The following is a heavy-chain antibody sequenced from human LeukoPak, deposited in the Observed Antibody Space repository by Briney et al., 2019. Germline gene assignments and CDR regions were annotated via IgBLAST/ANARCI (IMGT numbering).Heavy chain of an antibody. CDR3: ARMPRRSSGWDLFDY. CDR1: GYSFTTYW. V-gene: IGHV5-51*01. CDR2: IYPGDSDT. Sequence: GESLKISCKASGYSFTTYWIGWVRQMPGKGLEWMGNIYPGDSDTRYSPSFQGQVTVSADKSFSTVYLKWSSLKASDTAMYYCARMPRRSSGWDLFDYWGQGTLVTVSS. J-gene: IGHJ4*02. D-gene: IGHD6-19*01.